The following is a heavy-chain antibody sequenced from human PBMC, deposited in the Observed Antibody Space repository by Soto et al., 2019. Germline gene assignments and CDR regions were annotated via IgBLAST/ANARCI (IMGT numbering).Heavy chain of an antibody. Sequence: QVQLQESGPRLVKPSDTLSLTCAVSGYSISSSNWWGWIRQPPGKGLEWIGYIHYSGTTYDNPSLXSXFTMSVDTSKNKFTLKLSSVTAVDTALYSCARGGGNGDAFDVWGQGTLVTVSS. CDR2: IHYSGTT. CDR3: ARGGGNGDAFDV. D-gene: IGHD2-15*01. CDR1: GYSISSSNW. V-gene: IGHV4-28*03. J-gene: IGHJ3*01.